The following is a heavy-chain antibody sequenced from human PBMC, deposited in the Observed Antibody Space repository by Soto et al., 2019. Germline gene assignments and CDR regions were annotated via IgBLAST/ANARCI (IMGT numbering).Heavy chain of an antibody. Sequence: QLQLQESGPGLVKPSGTLSLTCTVSGGSISSSSYYCGWIRQPPGKGLEWSGSFSYSGSTYYNPPLKSRVTVSVDTSKNQFSVKPSSVTAADTAVYYCPRHGSITIVGVVIKPHYYYYYMDVWGKGTTVTVSS. J-gene: IGHJ6*03. CDR3: PRHGSITIVGVVIKPHYYYYYMDV. V-gene: IGHV4-39*01. CDR2: FSYSGST. D-gene: IGHD3-3*01. CDR1: GGSISSSSYY.